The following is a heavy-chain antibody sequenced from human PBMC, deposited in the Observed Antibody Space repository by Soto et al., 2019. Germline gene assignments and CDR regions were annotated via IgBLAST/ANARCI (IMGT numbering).Heavy chain of an antibody. Sequence: GGSLRLSCAASGFTFDDYAMHWVRQAPGKGLEWVSGISWNSGSIGYADAVKGRFTISRDNAKNSLYPQMNSLRAEDTALYYCAKVGSGYYDILTGTYYFDYWGQGTLVTVSS. V-gene: IGHV3-9*01. D-gene: IGHD3-9*01. CDR1: GFTFDDYA. CDR3: AKVGSGYYDILTGTYYFDY. CDR2: ISWNSGSI. J-gene: IGHJ4*02.